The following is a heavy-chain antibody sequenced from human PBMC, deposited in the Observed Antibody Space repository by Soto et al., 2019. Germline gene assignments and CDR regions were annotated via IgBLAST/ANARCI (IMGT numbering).Heavy chain of an antibody. V-gene: IGHV4-39*01. D-gene: IGHD3-3*01. CDR3: ARILETFDY. CDR2: IYYSGST. J-gene: IGHJ4*02. Sequence: QLQLQESGPGLVKPSETLSLTCTVSGGSISSSSYYWGWIRQPLGKGLEWIGSIYYSGSTYYNPSLKSRVTIAVDTSKNQFSLKLSSVTAADTAVYYCARILETFDYWGQGTLVTVSS. CDR1: GGSISSSSYY.